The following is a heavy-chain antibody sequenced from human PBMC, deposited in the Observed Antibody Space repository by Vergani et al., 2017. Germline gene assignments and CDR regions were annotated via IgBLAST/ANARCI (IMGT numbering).Heavy chain of an antibody. D-gene: IGHD2-21*01. Sequence: QVQLVESGGGLVKPGGSLRLSCEASGFRFSDYYMTWIRQAPGKGLEWISYISSSGSHTYYADSMKGRFTISRDNAKTSLYLQMNSLRPEDTAVYYCARDPSGDLGYYYMDVWGKGTTVTVYS. CDR1: GFRFSDYY. V-gene: IGHV3-11*01. J-gene: IGHJ6*04. CDR2: ISSSGSHT. CDR3: ARDPSGDLGYYYMDV.